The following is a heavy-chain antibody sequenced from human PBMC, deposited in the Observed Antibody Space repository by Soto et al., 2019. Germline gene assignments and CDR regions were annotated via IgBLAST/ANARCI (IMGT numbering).Heavy chain of an antibody. CDR3: ARESWADYDILTGYYHRYYGMDV. CDR2: IYSGGST. V-gene: IGHV3-53*01. D-gene: IGHD3-9*01. Sequence: GGSLRLSCAASGFTVSSNYMSWVRQAPGKGLEWVSVIYSGGSTYYADSVKGRFTISRDNSKNTLYLQMNSLRAEDTAVYYCARESWADYDILTGYYHRYYGMDVWGQGTTVTLSS. CDR1: GFTVSSNY. J-gene: IGHJ6*02.